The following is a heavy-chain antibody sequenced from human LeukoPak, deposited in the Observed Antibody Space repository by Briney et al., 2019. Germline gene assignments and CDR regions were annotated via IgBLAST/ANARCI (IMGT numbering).Heavy chain of an antibody. CDR2: ISAYNGNT. CDR1: GYTFTSYG. CDR3: ARDTTTYCSSTSCYTDNWFDP. Sequence: ASVKVSCKASGYTFTSYGISWVRQAPGQGLGWMGWISAYNGNTNYAQKLQGRVTMTTDTSTSTAYMELRSLRSDDTAVYYCARDTTTYCSSTSCYTDNWFDPWGQGTLVTVSS. V-gene: IGHV1-18*01. J-gene: IGHJ5*02. D-gene: IGHD2-2*02.